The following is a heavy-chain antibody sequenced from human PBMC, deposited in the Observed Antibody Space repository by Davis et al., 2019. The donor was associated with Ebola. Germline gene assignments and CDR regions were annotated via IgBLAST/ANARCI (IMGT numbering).Heavy chain of an antibody. Sequence: GESLKISCAASGFTFSSYAMSWVRQAPGKGLEWVSAISGSGGSTYYADSVKGRFTISRDNSKNTLYLQMNSLRAEDTAVYYCARGFRHSSGWCHLDCWGQGILVTVSS. D-gene: IGHD6-19*01. CDR1: GFTFSSYA. J-gene: IGHJ4*02. CDR2: ISGSGGST. CDR3: ARGFRHSSGWCHLDC. V-gene: IGHV3-23*01.